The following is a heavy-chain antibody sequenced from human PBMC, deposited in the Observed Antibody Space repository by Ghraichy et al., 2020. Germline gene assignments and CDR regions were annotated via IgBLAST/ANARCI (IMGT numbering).Heavy chain of an antibody. CDR1: GFTVSSIY. CDR3: AREYYINNYSPYMDV. V-gene: IGHV3-53*01. CDR2: IYSGGAT. Sequence: GEYLNISCAVSGFTVSSIYLSWVRQPPGKGLEWLSIIYSGGATYYADSVKGRFTISRDNSKNTLYLEMNSLRVDDTAVYYCAREYYINNYSPYMDVWGKGTTVTVSS. J-gene: IGHJ6*03. D-gene: IGHD3-10*01.